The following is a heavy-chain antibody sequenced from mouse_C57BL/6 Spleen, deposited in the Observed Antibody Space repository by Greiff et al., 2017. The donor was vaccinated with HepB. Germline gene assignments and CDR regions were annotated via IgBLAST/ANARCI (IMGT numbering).Heavy chain of an antibody. CDR1: GFTFSDYG. CDR2: ISSGSSTI. J-gene: IGHJ2*01. CDR3: AAFSYYFDY. V-gene: IGHV5-17*01. Sequence: EVKLMESGGGLVKPGGSLKLSCAASGFTFSDYGMHWVRQAPEKGLEWVAYISSGSSTIYYADTVKGRFTISRDNAKNTLFLQMTSLRSEDTAMYYCAAFSYYFDYWGQGTTLTVSS.